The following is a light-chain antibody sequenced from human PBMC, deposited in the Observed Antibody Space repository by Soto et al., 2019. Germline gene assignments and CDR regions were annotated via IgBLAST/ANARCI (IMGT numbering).Light chain of an antibody. V-gene: IGKV3-20*01. CDR1: QNLGTLY. J-gene: IGKJ1*01. CDR3: QQYGSSGT. CDR2: SAS. Sequence: EIVLTQSPGTLSLSPGERGTLSCRASQNLGTLYLAWFQQKSGQAPRLLIYSASRRATGIPDRFTGSGSGADFTLTINRVEPEDFAVYYCQQYGSSGTFGQGTKV.